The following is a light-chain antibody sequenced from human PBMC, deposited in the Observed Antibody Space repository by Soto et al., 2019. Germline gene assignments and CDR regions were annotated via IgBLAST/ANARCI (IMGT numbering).Light chain of an antibody. CDR2: GAS. CDR1: QSVSSD. J-gene: IGKJ3*01. Sequence: VMTQSPPTLSVSPGERATLSCRASQSVSSDLAWYQQKPGQAPRLLIYGASTRATDVPARFSGGGSGTEFTLTISSLHSEDVAIYYWQQYNDWPPITFGPGTKADIK. CDR3: QQYNDWPPIT. V-gene: IGKV3-15*01.